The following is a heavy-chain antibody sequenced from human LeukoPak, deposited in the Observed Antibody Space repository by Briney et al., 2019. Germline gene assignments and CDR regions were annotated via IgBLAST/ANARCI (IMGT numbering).Heavy chain of an antibody. CDR3: ARDRAYCGGDCYPADAFDI. Sequence: GESLRLSCAASGFMFSSNWMSWVRLAPGKGLEWVAVIWYDGSNKYYADSVKGRFTISRDNSKNTLYLQMNSLRAEDTAVYYCARDRAYCGGDCYPADAFDIWGQGTMVTVSS. D-gene: IGHD2-21*02. J-gene: IGHJ3*02. CDR1: GFMFSSNW. CDR2: IWYDGSNK. V-gene: IGHV3-33*08.